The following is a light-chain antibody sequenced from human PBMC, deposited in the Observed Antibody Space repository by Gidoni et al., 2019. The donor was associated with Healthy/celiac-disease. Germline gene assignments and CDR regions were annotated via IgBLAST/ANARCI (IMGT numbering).Light chain of an antibody. J-gene: IGLJ3*02. CDR1: SSNIGSNT. CDR3: AAWDDSLNGWV. CDR2: SNN. V-gene: IGLV1-44*01. Sequence: QSVLTQPPSASGTPGQGVTIACSGSSSNIGSNTVNWYQQHPGTAPNLLIYSNNQRPSGVPVRFSGSQSGTSASLAISGLQSDDEADYYCAAWDDSLNGWVFGGGTKLTVL.